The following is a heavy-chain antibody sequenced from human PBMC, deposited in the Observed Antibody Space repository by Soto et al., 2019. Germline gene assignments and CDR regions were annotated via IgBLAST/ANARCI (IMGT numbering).Heavy chain of an antibody. CDR3: AKDSSGYYYLLDY. Sequence: QVQLVESGGGVVQPGRSLRLSCAASGFTFSSYGMHWVRQAPGKGLEWVAVISYDGSNKYYADSVKGLFTISRDNSKNTLYLQMNSLRAEDTDVYYCAKDSSGYYYLLDYWGQGTLVTVSS. CDR1: GFTFSSYG. CDR2: ISYDGSNK. J-gene: IGHJ4*02. D-gene: IGHD3-22*01. V-gene: IGHV3-30*18.